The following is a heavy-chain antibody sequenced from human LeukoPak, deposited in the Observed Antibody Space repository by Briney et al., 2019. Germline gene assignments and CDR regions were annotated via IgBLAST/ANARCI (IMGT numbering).Heavy chain of an antibody. CDR1: GFTFSEHY. D-gene: IGHD3-22*01. CDR2: SKNKANAYST. CDR3: SRKCYHRSPGYYPDH. V-gene: IGHV3-72*01. Sequence: GGSLRLSCAVSGFTFSEHYMDWVRQAPGKGLEWIGRSKNKANAYSTVYAASVKGRFTFSRDDRKNSLYLQMDSLNDEDTAVYHYSRKCYHRSPGYYPDHCGQGTLVTVSS. J-gene: IGHJ4*02.